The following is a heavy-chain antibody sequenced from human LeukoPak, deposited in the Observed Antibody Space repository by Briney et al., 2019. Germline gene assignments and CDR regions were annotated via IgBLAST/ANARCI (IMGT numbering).Heavy chain of an antibody. CDR2: VSGSGGDT. CDR3: AKDTLLPLY. V-gene: IGHV3-23*01. D-gene: IGHD3-22*01. Sequence: LAGGSLRLSCAASGFTFSNFGMSWVRHAPGKGLEWVSAVSGSGGDTYYAASVEGRFTIARDHAKSTLYLQMTSLRAEGTALYYCAKDTLLPLYWGQGTLVTASS. CDR1: GFTFSNFG. J-gene: IGHJ4*02.